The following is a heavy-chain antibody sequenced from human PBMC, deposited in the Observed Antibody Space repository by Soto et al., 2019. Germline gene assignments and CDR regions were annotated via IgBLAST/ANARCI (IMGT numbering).Heavy chain of an antibody. Sequence: QVQLVQSGAEVKKPGSSVKVSCKASGGTFSSYTISWVRQAPGQGLEWMGRIIPILGIANYAQKFQGRVTITADKSTSTAYMELSSLRSEDTAVYYCARRESVVVVPAAMRDAFDIWGQGTMVTVCS. CDR2: IIPILGIA. CDR1: GGTFSSYT. V-gene: IGHV1-69*02. CDR3: ARRESVVVVPAAMRDAFDI. J-gene: IGHJ3*02. D-gene: IGHD2-2*01.